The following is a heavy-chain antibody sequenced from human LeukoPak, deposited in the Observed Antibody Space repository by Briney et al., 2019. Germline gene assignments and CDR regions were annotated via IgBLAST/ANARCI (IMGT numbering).Heavy chain of an antibody. J-gene: IGHJ4*02. CDR3: ANQDSGGTTPFDY. Sequence: GGSLRLSCAASGFTFSSYAMHWVRQAPGKGLEWVSAISGSGGSTYLADSVKGRFTISRDNSKNTLYLQMNSLRAEDTAVYYCANQDSGGTTPFDYWGQGTLVTVSS. CDR1: GFTFSSYA. D-gene: IGHD3-16*01. CDR2: ISGSGGST. V-gene: IGHV3-23*01.